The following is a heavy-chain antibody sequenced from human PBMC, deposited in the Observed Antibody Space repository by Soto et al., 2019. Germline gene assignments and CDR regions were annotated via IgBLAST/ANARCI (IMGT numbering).Heavy chain of an antibody. J-gene: IGHJ4*02. Sequence: ETLSLTCTVSGGSISSYYWSWIRQPPGKGLEWIGYIYFRGTTNYNPSLKSRVTMSADTSKNQFSLKLNSVTAADTAVYYCARMNYYDTSGYPFDYWGQGMMVTVSS. CDR2: IYFRGTT. D-gene: IGHD3-22*01. CDR3: ARMNYYDTSGYPFDY. V-gene: IGHV4-59*01. CDR1: GGSISSYY.